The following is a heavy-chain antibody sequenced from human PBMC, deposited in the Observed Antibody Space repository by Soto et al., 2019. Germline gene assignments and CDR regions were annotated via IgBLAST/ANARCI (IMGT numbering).Heavy chain of an antibody. J-gene: IGHJ5*02. V-gene: IGHV3-23*01. CDR3: TRDPEP. Sequence: EVQLLESGGGLVQPGGSLRLTCAASGFPLSSFAMTWVRQAPGKGLEWVSAIRRSGGTTYYADSVKGRFTISRDSSQNTLYLQMSSLRAEDTAIYYCTRDPEPWGRGTLVTVSS. CDR1: GFPLSSFA. CDR2: IRRSGGTT.